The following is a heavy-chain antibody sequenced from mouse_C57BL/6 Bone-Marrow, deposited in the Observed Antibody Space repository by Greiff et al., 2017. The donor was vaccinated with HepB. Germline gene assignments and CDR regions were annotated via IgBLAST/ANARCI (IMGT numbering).Heavy chain of an antibody. CDR2: IDPSDSYT. V-gene: IGHV1-59*01. Sequence: QVQLQQPGAELVRPGTSVKLSCKASGYTFTSYWMHWVKQRPGQGLEWIGVIDPSDSYTNYNQKFKGKATLTVDTSSSTAYMQLSSLTSEDSAVYYCAREDAYYYGSSYPAWFAYWGQGTLVTVSA. CDR1: GYTFTSYW. J-gene: IGHJ3*01. D-gene: IGHD1-1*01. CDR3: AREDAYYYGSSYPAWFAY.